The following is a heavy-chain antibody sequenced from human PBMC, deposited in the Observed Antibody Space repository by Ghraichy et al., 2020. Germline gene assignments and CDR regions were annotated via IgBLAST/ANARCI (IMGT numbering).Heavy chain of an antibody. D-gene: IGHD4-11*01. V-gene: IGHV3-23*01. CDR1: GFTFSSYA. CDR3: AKGAYRNYLSYWFDP. CDR2: ISGSGGST. Sequence: LTCAASGFTFSSYAMSWVRQAPGKGLEWFSAISGSGGSTYYADSVKGRFTISRDNSKNTLYLQMNSQRAEDTAEYYCAKGAYRNYLSYWFDPWAQGTPVTVSS. J-gene: IGHJ5*02.